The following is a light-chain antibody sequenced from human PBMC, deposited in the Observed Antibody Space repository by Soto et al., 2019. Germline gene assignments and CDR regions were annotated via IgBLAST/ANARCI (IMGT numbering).Light chain of an antibody. CDR2: GAS. Sequence: DIQMTQAPSTLSASVGDRVTITCRASQNIASWLAWYQQTPGKAPKVLIYGASTLASGVSSRFSGSGSGTEFTLTIRSLQPGDFATYYCQQCNTYSATFGQGTRLEIK. V-gene: IGKV1-5*01. J-gene: IGKJ5*01. CDR3: QQCNTYSAT. CDR1: QNIASW.